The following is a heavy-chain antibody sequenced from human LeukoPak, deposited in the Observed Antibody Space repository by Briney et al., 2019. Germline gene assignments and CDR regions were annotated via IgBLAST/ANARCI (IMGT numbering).Heavy chain of an antibody. CDR3: ATGEGLIPRYYFDY. D-gene: IGHD1-14*01. J-gene: IGHJ4*02. Sequence: SVKVSCKASGATVSTYAISWVRQAPGQGLEWMGGTLPLLDTADYAQKFQGRVTITADKSTGTAYMELSSLRGEDTAVYYCATGEGLIPRYYFDYWGQGTLVTVSS. CDR1: GATVSTYA. CDR2: TLPLLDTA. V-gene: IGHV1-69*06.